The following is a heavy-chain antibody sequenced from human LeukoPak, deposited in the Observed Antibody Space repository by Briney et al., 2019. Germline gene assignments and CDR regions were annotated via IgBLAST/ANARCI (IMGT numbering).Heavy chain of an antibody. J-gene: IGHJ6*03. V-gene: IGHV1-2*02. Sequence: ASVKVSCKASGYTFTGYYMHWVRQAPGQGLEWMGWINPNSGGTNYAQKFQGRVTMTRDTSISTAYMELSRLRSEDTAVFYCAILGSGSYYYYYMDVWGKGTTVTISS. CDR3: AILGSGSYYYYYMDV. D-gene: IGHD1-26*01. CDR1: GYTFTGYY. CDR2: INPNSGGT.